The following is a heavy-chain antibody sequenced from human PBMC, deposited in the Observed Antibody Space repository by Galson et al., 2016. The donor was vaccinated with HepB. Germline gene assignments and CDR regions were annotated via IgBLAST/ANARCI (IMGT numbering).Heavy chain of an antibody. V-gene: IGHV3-9*01. J-gene: IGHJ6*02. CDR2: ISLDTDRI. Sequence: SLRLSCAASGFTVSNNYMSWVRLVPGKGLEWVSGISLDTDRIGYADSVKGRFIVSRDKARNSVYLQMNSLRTEDSALYYCGKDILPGGMDVWGHGTRVTVSS. CDR3: GKDILPGGMDV. CDR1: GFTVSNNY. D-gene: IGHD3-3*01.